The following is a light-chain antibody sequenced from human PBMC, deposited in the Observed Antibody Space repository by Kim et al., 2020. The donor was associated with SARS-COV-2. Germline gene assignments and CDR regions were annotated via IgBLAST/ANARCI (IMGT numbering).Light chain of an antibody. Sequence: LLPGEEATLSCRASQIVTISLAWFQQKPGQSPRSFIYDASNRALGIPPRLSGGGSGTDFTLTINNLEPEDVPVYYGLQRRSWPLSFGGGTKGDIK. CDR1: QIVTIS. CDR3: LQRRSWPLS. CDR2: DAS. V-gene: IGKV3-11*01. J-gene: IGKJ4*01.